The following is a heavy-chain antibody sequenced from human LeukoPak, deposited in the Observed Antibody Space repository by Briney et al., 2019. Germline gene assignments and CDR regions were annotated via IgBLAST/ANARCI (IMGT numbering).Heavy chain of an antibody. CDR3: ARQVWFGEVDV. Sequence: SETLSLTCTVSGGSISSYYWSWIRQPPGKGLEWIGYIYYSGSTNYNPSLKSRVTISVDTSKNQFSLKLSSVTAADTAVYYCARQVWFGEVDVWGQGTTVTVSS. CDR1: GGSISSYY. V-gene: IGHV4-59*08. J-gene: IGHJ6*02. D-gene: IGHD3-10*01. CDR2: IYYSGST.